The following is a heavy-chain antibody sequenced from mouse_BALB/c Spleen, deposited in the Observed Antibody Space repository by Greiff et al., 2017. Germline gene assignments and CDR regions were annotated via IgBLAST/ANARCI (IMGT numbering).Heavy chain of an antibody. CDR1: GYTFTSYW. Sequence: QVQLQQSGPELVRPGASVKMSCKASGYTFTSYWMHWVKQRPGQGLEWIGMIDPSNSETRLNQKFKDKATLNVDKSSNTAYMQRRSLTSEDSAVYYCAHYGSSPSYWYFDVWGAGTTVTVSS. CDR2: IDPSNSET. V-gene: IGHV1-74*01. J-gene: IGHJ1*01. D-gene: IGHD1-1*01. CDR3: AHYGSSPSYWYFDV.